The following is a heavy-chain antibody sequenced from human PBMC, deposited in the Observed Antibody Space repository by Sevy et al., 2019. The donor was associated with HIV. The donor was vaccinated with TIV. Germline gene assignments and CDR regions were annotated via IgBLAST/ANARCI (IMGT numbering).Heavy chain of an antibody. J-gene: IGHJ3*02. CDR1: GYTLTELS. D-gene: IGHD3-3*01. V-gene: IGHV1-24*01. CDR3: ATTYYDFWSGYYTRAFDI. Sequence: ASVKVSCKVSGYTLTELSMHWVRQAPGKGLEWMGGFDPEDGETIYPQKFQGGVTMTEDTSTDTAYMELSSLRSEDTAVYYCATTYYDFWSGYYTRAFDIWGQGTMVTVSS. CDR2: FDPEDGET.